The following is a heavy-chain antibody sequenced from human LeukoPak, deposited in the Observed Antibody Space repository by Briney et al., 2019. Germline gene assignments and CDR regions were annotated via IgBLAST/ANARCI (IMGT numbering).Heavy chain of an antibody. CDR3: ARDLYGYMGGLVFDI. CDR1: GGSISSSSYY. J-gene: IGHJ3*02. Sequence: TSSETLSLTCTVSGGSISSSSYYWGWIRQPPGKGLEWIGSIYYSGSTYYNPSLKSRVTISVDTSKNQFSLKLSSVTAADTAVYYCARDLYGYMGGLVFDIWGQGTMVTVSS. CDR2: IYYSGST. D-gene: IGHD6-13*01. V-gene: IGHV4-39*07.